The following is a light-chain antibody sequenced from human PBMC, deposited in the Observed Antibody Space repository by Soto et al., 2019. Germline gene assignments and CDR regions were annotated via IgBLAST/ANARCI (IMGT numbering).Light chain of an antibody. V-gene: IGLV2-14*01. CDR2: DVS. J-gene: IGLJ1*01. CDR3: SSFTCSSYV. Sequence: QSVLTQPASVFGSPGQSITISCPGASSDDGGNNYVSWYQQYPGKAPKLMVRDVSNRPSGVSNRFSGSKSCKAASLTISGLHAEDDAEYYCSSFTCSSYVFGTGTKVTV. CDR1: SSDDGGNNY.